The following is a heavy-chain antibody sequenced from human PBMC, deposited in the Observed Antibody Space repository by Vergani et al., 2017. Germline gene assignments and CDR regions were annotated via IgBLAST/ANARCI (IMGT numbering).Heavy chain of an antibody. J-gene: IGHJ4*02. CDR2: ICHTEDT. V-gene: IGHV4-4*03. CDR1: GDSISSNNC. D-gene: IGHD2-2*02. CDR3: ATIGYRRWGYYFDY. Sequence: QVQLQESGPGLVKPPGTLFLTCAVSGDSISSNNCWTWVRQPPGKGLAWMGEICHTEDTKYSPSLKSRVTVSVDESRNLFSLRLNSVTAADTAVYYCATIGYRRWGYYFDYWGQGILVTVSS.